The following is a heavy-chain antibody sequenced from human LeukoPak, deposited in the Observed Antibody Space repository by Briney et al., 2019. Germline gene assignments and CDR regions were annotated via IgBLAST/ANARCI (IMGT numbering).Heavy chain of an antibody. CDR3: ARDLVTVTKGFDI. CDR2: ISCIGST. Sequence: SETLSLTCAVSDDSFSSHYWTWIRQPPGKGLEWIGYISCIGSTNYNPSLKSRVTISIDTSKNQFSLKLSSVTAADTAVYYCARDLVTVTKGFDIWGQGTMVSVSS. CDR1: DDSFSSHY. D-gene: IGHD4-17*01. J-gene: IGHJ3*02. V-gene: IGHV4-59*11.